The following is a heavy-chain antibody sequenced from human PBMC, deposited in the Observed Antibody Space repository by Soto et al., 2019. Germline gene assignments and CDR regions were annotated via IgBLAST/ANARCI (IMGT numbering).Heavy chain of an antibody. J-gene: IGHJ4*02. V-gene: IGHV3-33*01. CDR1: GFTFSSYG. Sequence: QVQLVESGGGVVQPGRSLRLSCAASGFTFSSYGMHWVRQAPGKGLEWVAVIWYDGSNKYYADSVKGRFTISRDNSKNTLYLQMNSLRAEDTAVYYCARDKAMVRGVMFATPYDYWGQGTLVTVSS. D-gene: IGHD3-10*01. CDR3: ARDKAMVRGVMFATPYDY. CDR2: IWYDGSNK.